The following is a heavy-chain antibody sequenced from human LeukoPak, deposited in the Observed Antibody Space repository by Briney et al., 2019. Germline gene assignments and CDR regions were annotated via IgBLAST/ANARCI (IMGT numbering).Heavy chain of an antibody. CDR1: GCRFASYW. D-gene: IGHD1-26*01. V-gene: IGHV5-51*01. CDR3: ARRFRSGPYCDY. J-gene: IGHJ4*02. Sequence: GGALKISCKGAGCRFASYWIGWGRQMPGKGLEGMGIIYPGESDSRYSASFKGQVTISADKSISTTYLQWSSLKASDTAIYYCARRFRSGPYCDYWGQGTLVTVSS. CDR2: IYPGESDS.